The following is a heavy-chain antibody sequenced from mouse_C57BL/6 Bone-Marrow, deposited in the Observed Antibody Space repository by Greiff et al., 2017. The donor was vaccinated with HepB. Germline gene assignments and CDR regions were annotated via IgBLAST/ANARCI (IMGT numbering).Heavy chain of an antibody. Sequence: EVMLVESGGGLVKPGGSLKLSCAASGFTFSSYAMSWVRQTPEKRLEWVATISDGGSYTYYPDNVKGRFTISRDNAKNNLYLQMSHLKSEDTAMYYCARGGPTIGTTWYFDVWGTGTTVTVSS. CDR3: ARGGPTIGTTWYFDV. J-gene: IGHJ1*03. D-gene: IGHD2-5*01. CDR1: GFTFSSYA. V-gene: IGHV5-4*03. CDR2: ISDGGSYT.